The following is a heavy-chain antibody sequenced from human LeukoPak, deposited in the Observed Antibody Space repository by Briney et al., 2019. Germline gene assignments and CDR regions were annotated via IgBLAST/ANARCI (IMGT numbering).Heavy chain of an antibody. Sequence: TAGGSLRLSCAASGFTFSSYMMNWVRQAPGKGLEWIGEINHSGSTNYNPSLKSRVTISVDTSKNQFSLKLSSVTAADTAVYYCARVSVLLWFGPSRAFDYWGQGTLVTVSS. V-gene: IGHV4-34*01. CDR3: ARVSVLLWFGPSRAFDY. CDR1: GFTFSSYM. D-gene: IGHD3-10*01. J-gene: IGHJ4*02. CDR2: INHSGST.